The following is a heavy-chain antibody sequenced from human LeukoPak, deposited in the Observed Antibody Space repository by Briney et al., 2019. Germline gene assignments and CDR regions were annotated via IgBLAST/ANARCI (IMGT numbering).Heavy chain of an antibody. CDR2: ISSSGNTI. J-gene: IGHJ6*03. CDR1: GFTLSRYN. V-gene: IGHV3-48*01. Sequence: GGSLRLSCAASGFTLSRYNMNWVRQAPGKGLEWISHISSSGNTIYYADSVKGRFTISRDYAKTSLYLQMNSLRAQDTAVYYCARRSTIFGVAASYYMDVWGKGTTVIVSS. CDR3: ARRSTIFGVAASYYMDV. D-gene: IGHD3-3*01.